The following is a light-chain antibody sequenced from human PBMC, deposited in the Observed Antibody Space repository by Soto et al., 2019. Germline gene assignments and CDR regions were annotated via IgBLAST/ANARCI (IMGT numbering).Light chain of an antibody. V-gene: IGKV1-33*01. CDR2: DAS. J-gene: IGKJ4*01. CDR3: QQYDNLPLT. Sequence: IQMTQSPSSLSASVGDRVTISCRASQGIGNALGWYQQKPGKPPKLLIYDASNLETGVPSRFSGSGSGTDFTFTISSLQPEDIATYYCQQYDNLPLTFGGGTKVDIK. CDR1: QGIGNA.